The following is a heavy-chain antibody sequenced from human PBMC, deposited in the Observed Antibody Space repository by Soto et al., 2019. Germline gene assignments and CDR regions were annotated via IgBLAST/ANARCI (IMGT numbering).Heavy chain of an antibody. CDR2: ISGSGDST. D-gene: IGHD1-26*01. J-gene: IGHJ5*02. Sequence: EVQLLESGGGLVQPGGSLRLSCTASGFTFSTYAMTWVRQAPGKGLEWVSDISGSGDSTYYADSVRGRFTISRDNSKNTLYLQMNSLRVEDTAVYYCAKAYRSTIVPRTYNWFDPWGQGTLVTVSS. CDR3: AKAYRSTIVPRTYNWFDP. V-gene: IGHV3-23*01. CDR1: GFTFSTYA.